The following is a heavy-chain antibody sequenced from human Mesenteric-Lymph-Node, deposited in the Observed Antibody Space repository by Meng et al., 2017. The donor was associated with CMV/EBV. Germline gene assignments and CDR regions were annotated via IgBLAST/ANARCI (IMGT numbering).Heavy chain of an antibody. CDR1: GFTFSSYA. V-gene: IGHV3-30*04. Sequence: GESLKISCAASGFTFSSYAMHWVRQAPGKGLEWVAVISYDGSNKYYADSVKGRFTISRDNSKNTLYLQLNTLGAEDTAVFYCAKDAWAAAGSSWFDPWGQGTLVTVSS. J-gene: IGHJ5*02. CDR3: AKDAWAAAGSSWFDP. CDR2: ISYDGSNK. D-gene: IGHD6-13*01.